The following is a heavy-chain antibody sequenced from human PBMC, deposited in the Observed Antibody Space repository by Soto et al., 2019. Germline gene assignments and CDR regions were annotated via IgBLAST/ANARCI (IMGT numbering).Heavy chain of an antibody. CDR3: ARDLERGVIIFDY. V-gene: IGHV3-21*01. D-gene: IGHD3-10*01. J-gene: IGHJ4*02. CDR2: ISSSSSYI. Sequence: EVQLVESGGGLVKPGGSLRLSCAASGFTFSSYSMNWVRQAPGKGLEWVSSISSSSSYIYYADSVKGRFTISRDNAKNSLYLQMNSLRAEDTAVYYCARDLERGVIIFDYWGQGTLVTVSS. CDR1: GFTFSSYS.